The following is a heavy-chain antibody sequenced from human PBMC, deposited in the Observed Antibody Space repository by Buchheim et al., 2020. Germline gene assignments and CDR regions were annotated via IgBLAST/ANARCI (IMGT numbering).Heavy chain of an antibody. CDR1: GYTFTSYA. J-gene: IGHJ5*02. CDR2: INAGNGNT. V-gene: IGHV1-3*01. D-gene: IGHD1-1*01. Sequence: QVQLVQSGAEVKKPGASVKVSCKASGYTFTSYAMHWVRQAPGQRLEWMGWINAGNGNTKYSQKFQGRVTITRDTSASTAYMELSSLRSEDTAVYYCAREGEQLERLDLLRWFDPWGQGTL. CDR3: AREGEQLERLDLLRWFDP.